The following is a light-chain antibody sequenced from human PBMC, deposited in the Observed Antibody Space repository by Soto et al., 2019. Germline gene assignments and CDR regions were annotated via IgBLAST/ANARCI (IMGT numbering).Light chain of an antibody. Sequence: DIELTQSPSTRSGSVGDRVTLSCRASQTICSWLAWYQQKPGKAPKLLIFAASSLQSGVPCRVGGSGSETDVTLTISRLQTKEFATYYCQQSYSTHWRLGQGTKV. CDR1: QTICSW. V-gene: IGKV1-39*01. CDR2: AAS. J-gene: IGKJ1*01. CDR3: QQSYSTHWR.